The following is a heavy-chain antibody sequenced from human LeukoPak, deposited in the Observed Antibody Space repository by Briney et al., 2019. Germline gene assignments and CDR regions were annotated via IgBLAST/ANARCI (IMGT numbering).Heavy chain of an antibody. V-gene: IGHV4-4*07. CDR2: IYSRGST. CDR1: GGSISSYY. D-gene: IGHD3-22*01. CDR3: ARSAYYYDSSGSFDY. J-gene: IGHJ4*02. Sequence: SETLSLTCTVSGGSISSYYWSWIQQPAGKGLEWIGRIYSRGSTNYNPSLKSRVTMSVDTSKNQFSLKLSSVTAADTALYYCARSAYYYDSSGSFDYWGQGTLVTVSS.